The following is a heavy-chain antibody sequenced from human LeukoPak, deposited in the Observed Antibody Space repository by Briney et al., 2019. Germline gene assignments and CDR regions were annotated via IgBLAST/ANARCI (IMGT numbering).Heavy chain of an antibody. CDR1: GFTVSSNS. CDR2: IYSGGST. CDR3: AKAGGSGNYYFDY. V-gene: IGHV3-66*01. J-gene: IGHJ4*02. Sequence: GGSLRLSCAASGFTVSSNSMSWVRQAPGKGLEWVSVIYSGGSTFYADSVKGRFTISRDNSKNTLYLQMNSLRAEDTAVYYCAKAGGSGNYYFDYWGQGTLVTVSS. D-gene: IGHD3-10*01.